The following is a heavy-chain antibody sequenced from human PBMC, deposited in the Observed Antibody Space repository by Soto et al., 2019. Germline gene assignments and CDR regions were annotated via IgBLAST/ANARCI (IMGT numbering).Heavy chain of an antibody. CDR3: ARDGIGYYDSSGYYPNWFDP. CDR2: ISYDGSNK. Sequence: PGGSLRLSCAASGFTFSSYAMHWVRRAPGKGLEWVAVISYDGSNKYYADSVKGRFTISRDNSKNTLYLQMNSLRAEDTAVYYCARDGIGYYDSSGYYPNWFDPWGQGTLVTVSS. J-gene: IGHJ5*02. CDR1: GFTFSSYA. D-gene: IGHD3-22*01. V-gene: IGHV3-30-3*01.